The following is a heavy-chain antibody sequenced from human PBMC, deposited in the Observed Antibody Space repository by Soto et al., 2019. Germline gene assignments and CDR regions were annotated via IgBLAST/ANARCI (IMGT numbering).Heavy chain of an antibody. CDR2: IRSKAYGETT. CDR3: SGDYDYLLSYYYGMDV. Sequence: GGSLRLSCTTSGFTFGRYVMSWFRQAPEKGLEWLGYIRSKAYGETTDYAASVKGRFTISRDDSKSIAYLQMDSLRTEDTAVYFCSGDYDYLLSYYYGMDVWGQGTTVTVSS. V-gene: IGHV3-49*03. CDR1: GFTFGRYV. D-gene: IGHD5-12*01. J-gene: IGHJ6*02.